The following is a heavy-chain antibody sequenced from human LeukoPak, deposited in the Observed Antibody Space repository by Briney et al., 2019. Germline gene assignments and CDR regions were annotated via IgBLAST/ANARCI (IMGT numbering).Heavy chain of an antibody. CDR2: INHSGST. CDR3: AKGYYYGMDV. J-gene: IGHJ6*02. CDR1: GGSFSGYY. Sequence: SETLSLTCAVYGGSFSGYYWSWIRQPPGKGLEWIGEINHSGSTNYNPSLKSRVTISVDTSKNQFSLKLSSVTAADTAVYYCAKGYYYGMDVWGQGTTVTVSS. V-gene: IGHV4-34*01.